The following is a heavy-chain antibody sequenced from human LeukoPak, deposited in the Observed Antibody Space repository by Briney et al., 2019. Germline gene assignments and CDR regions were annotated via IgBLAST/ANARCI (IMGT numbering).Heavy chain of an antibody. V-gene: IGHV1-2*02. J-gene: IGHJ6*02. Sequence: ASVKVSCKASGYTFTGYYMHWVRQAPGQGLEWMGWINPNSGGTNYAQKFQGRGTMTRDTSISTAYMELSRLRSDDTAVYYCARDPQTFRRAGYNYYYYYGMDVWGQGTTVTVSS. D-gene: IGHD5-24*01. CDR3: ARDPQTFRRAGYNYYYYYGMDV. CDR2: INPNSGGT. CDR1: GYTFTGYY.